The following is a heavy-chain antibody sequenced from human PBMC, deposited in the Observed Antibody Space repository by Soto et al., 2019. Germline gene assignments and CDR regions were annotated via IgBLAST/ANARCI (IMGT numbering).Heavy chain of an antibody. V-gene: IGHV4-34*01. CDR2: INHSGNT. J-gene: IGHJ6*02. CDR3: ARGVGGSGNQYYGMDV. CDR1: GGSFSGYY. Sequence: QVQLQRWGVGLLKPSETLSLTCAVYGGSFSGYYWSWIRQPPGKGLEWIGEINHSGNTNYNPSLKSQVPVSVDTSKNQFSLKLSSVTAADTAVYYCARGVGGSGNQYYGMDVWGQGTRVTVSS.